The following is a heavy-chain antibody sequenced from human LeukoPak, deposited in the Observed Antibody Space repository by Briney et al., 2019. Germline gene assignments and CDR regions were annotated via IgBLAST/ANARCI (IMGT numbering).Heavy chain of an antibody. J-gene: IGHJ6*03. CDR1: GGTFNRYG. CDR3: ATTGQLVPDHYHYYMDV. Sequence: SVKVSCKASGGTFNRYGFTWVRQAPGQGLEWMGGIIPFLGTPNYAQKFQGRVTITTDESTSTAYMEVSSLTSEDTAVYYCATTGQLVPDHYHYYMDVWGLGTTVTVSS. CDR2: IIPFLGTP. D-gene: IGHD6-6*01. V-gene: IGHV1-69*05.